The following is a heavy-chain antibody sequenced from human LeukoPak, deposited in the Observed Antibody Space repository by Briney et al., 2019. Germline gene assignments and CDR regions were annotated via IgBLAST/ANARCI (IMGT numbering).Heavy chain of an antibody. CDR3: AARGPIHRRVAAAGTWRYWYFDL. J-gene: IGHJ2*01. D-gene: IGHD6-13*01. CDR2: INHSGST. CDR1: GGSFSGYY. V-gene: IGHV4-34*01. Sequence: SETLSLTCAVYGGSFSGYYWSWIRQPPGKGLEWIGEINHSGSTNYNPSLKSRVTISVDTSKNQFSLKLSSVAAADTAVYYCAARGPIHRRVAAAGTWRYWYFDLWGRGTLVTVSS.